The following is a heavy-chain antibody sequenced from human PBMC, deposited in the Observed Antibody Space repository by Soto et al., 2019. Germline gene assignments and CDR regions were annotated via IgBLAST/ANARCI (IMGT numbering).Heavy chain of an antibody. D-gene: IGHD3-22*01. CDR1: GGTFSSYT. V-gene: IGHV1-69*02. Sequence: QVQLVQSGAEVKKPGSSVKVSCKASGGTFSSYTISWVRQAPGQGLEWMGRIIPILGIANYAQKFQGRVTITADKATSTAYMELSSLRSEDTAVYYCARADYYDSSGYFHWGQGTLVTVSS. CDR3: ARADYYDSSGYFH. J-gene: IGHJ4*02. CDR2: IIPILGIA.